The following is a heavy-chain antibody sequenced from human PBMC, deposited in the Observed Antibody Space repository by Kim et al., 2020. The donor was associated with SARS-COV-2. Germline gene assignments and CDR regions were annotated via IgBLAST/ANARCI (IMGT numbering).Heavy chain of an antibody. J-gene: IGHJ1*01. V-gene: IGHV4-34*01. CDR3: ARSSNTWFYRYFPP. CDR2: INLSGST. CDR1: GGTLSSYF. D-gene: IGHD3-10*01. Sequence: SETLSLTCAIYGGTLSSYFWSWIRQPPGKGLEWIGEINLSGSTNYNPSLKSRVTISVDTSKNQFSLKVNSVTAADTAVYYCARSSNTWFYRYFPPWVQG.